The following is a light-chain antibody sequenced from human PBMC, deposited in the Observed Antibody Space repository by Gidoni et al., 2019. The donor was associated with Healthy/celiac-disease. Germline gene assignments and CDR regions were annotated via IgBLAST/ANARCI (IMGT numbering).Light chain of an antibody. CDR1: SSNIGAGYD. Sequence: QSVLTQPPSVPGAPGQRVSISCTGSSSNIGAGYDVHWYQQLPGTAPKLPIYGNSNRPSGVPDRFSGSKSGTSASLAITGLQAEDEADYYCQSYDSSLSAVVFGGGTKLTVL. J-gene: IGLJ2*01. V-gene: IGLV1-40*01. CDR3: QSYDSSLSAVV. CDR2: GNS.